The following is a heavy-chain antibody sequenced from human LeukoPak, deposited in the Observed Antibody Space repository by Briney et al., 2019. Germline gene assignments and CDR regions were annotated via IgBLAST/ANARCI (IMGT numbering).Heavy chain of an antibody. CDR3: ARVNLYRSDSDYNDAFDT. CDR1: GFTFSNYD. J-gene: IGHJ3*02. CDR2: IGVGGDT. V-gene: IGHV3-13*04. D-gene: IGHD4-11*01. Sequence: GGSLRLSCAASGFTFSNYDMHWVRHATGKGLEYVSAIGVGGDTYYSGSVKGRFTISRENAENSLYLQMNNLGVEDTAVYYCARVNLYRSDSDYNDAFDTWGQGTMVTVSS.